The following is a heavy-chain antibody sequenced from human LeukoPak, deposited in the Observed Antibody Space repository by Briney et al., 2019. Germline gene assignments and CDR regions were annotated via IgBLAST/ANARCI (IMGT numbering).Heavy chain of an antibody. CDR1: GFTFSSYW. Sequence: GGSLRLSCAASGFTFSSYWMHWVRQAPGKGLVWVSRINSDGSTTSYADSVMGRFTISRDNAKNTLHLQMNSLRAEDTAVYYCARVIYSGWEGELSDWGQGTLVTVSS. CDR2: INSDGSTT. J-gene: IGHJ4*02. V-gene: IGHV3-74*01. D-gene: IGHD6-19*01. CDR3: ARVIYSGWEGELSD.